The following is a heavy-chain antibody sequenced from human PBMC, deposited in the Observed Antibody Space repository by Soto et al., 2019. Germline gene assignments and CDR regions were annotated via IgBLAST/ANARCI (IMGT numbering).Heavy chain of an antibody. J-gene: IGHJ5*02. D-gene: IGHD2-15*01. V-gene: IGHV1-69*13. CDR2: IIPIFGTA. CDR1: GYTFSAYD. Sequence: SVKVSCKASGYTFSAYDIYWVRQAPGQGLEWMGGIIPIFGTANYAQKFQGRVTITADESTSTAYMELSSLRSEDTAVYYCARGYGCSGGSCNWFDPWGQGTLVTVSS. CDR3: ARGYGCSGGSCNWFDP.